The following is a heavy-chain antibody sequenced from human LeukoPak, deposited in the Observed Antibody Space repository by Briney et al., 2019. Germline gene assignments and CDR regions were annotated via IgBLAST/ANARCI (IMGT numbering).Heavy chain of an antibody. CDR3: AREGLDYYDSSGYYYFDY. V-gene: IGHV3-53*01. D-gene: IGHD3-22*01. CDR1: GFTVSSNY. Sequence: GGSLRLSCAASGFTVSSNYMSWVRQAPGKGLEWVSVIYSGGSTYYADSVKGQFTISRDNSKNTLYLQMNSLRAEDTAVYYCAREGLDYYDSSGYYYFDYWGQGTLVTVSS. CDR2: IYSGGST. J-gene: IGHJ4*02.